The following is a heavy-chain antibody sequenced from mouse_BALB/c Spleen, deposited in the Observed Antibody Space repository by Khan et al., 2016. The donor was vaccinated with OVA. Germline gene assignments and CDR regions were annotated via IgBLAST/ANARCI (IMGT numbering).Heavy chain of an antibody. V-gene: IGHV1-77*01. Sequence: QVQLQQPGPVLVKPGASVKMSCKASGYTFSDYVMNWVKQRTGQGLEWIGQIYPGSGNPYYNEKFKGKATLTTDKSSNTAYMQLSSLTSEDSAVYCCARSGYGSLVYWGQGTALTVSS. D-gene: IGHD1-1*01. CDR1: GYTFSDYV. J-gene: IGHJ2*01. CDR3: ARSGYGSLVY. CDR2: IYPGSGNP.